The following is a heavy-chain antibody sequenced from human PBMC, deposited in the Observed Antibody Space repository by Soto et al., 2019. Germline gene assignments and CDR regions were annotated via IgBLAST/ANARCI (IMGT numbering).Heavy chain of an antibody. CDR2: MNPGSGDT. Sequence: ASVKVSCKASGCGFTNNGVSWVRQATGQGLEWMGWMNPGSGDTGYEQKFQGRVTTSRDTYESTAYMELKSLRSEDKAVYYCARATGDGTFDFWGNGTLVTVSS. CDR3: ARATGDGTFDF. CDR1: GCGFTNNG. J-gene: IGHJ4*01. V-gene: IGHV1-8*01. D-gene: IGHD7-27*01.